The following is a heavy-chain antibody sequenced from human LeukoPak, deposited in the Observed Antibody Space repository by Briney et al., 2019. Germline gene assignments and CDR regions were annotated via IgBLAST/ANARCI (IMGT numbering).Heavy chain of an antibody. CDR3: ARDHTEPGVILDY. CDR1: GFTFSSYA. V-gene: IGHV3-7*05. Sequence: PGGSLRLSCAASGFTFSSYAMHWVRQAPGKGLEWVANINQDGSEKYYVDSVKGRFTISRDNAKNSLYLQMSSLRVEDTAVYYCARDHTEPGVILDYWGQGALVTVSS. D-gene: IGHD1-14*01. J-gene: IGHJ4*02. CDR2: INQDGSEK.